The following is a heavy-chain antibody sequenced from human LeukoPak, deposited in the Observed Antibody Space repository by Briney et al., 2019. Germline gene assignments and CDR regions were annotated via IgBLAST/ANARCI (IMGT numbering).Heavy chain of an antibody. CDR1: GYSFTSYW. D-gene: IGHD6-13*01. J-gene: IGHJ4*02. CDR2: IFLGDSDT. Sequence: HGESLKVSCKGSGYSFTSYWITWVRQMPGKGLEWMGIIFLGDSDTRYSPSFQGQVTISADKSISTAFLQWSSLKASDTAMYYCARGHSSWYFDYWGQGTLLTVSS. CDR3: ARGHSSWYFDY. V-gene: IGHV5-51*01.